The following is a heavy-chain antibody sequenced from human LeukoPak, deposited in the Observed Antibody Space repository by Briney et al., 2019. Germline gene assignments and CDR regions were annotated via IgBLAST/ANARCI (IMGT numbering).Heavy chain of an antibody. CDR2: INDDGSDT. CDR3: ARGLSYAVAYGDY. D-gene: IGHD6-19*01. Sequence: GGSLRLSCAASGFTFKLYWMHWVRQVPGKRPVWVSRINDDGSDTIYADSVRGRFTISRDDAKNTLYLQLNSLRADDTAVYYCARGLSYAVAYGDYWGQGTLVTVSS. CDR1: GFTFKLYW. J-gene: IGHJ4*02. V-gene: IGHV3-74*01.